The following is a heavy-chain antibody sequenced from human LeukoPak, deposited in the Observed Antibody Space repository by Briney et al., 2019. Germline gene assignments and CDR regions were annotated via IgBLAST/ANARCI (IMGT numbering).Heavy chain of an antibody. D-gene: IGHD3-9*01. CDR2: IYYSGST. J-gene: IGHJ6*03. Sequence: SESLSLTCTVSGGSISSYYWSWIRQPPGKGLEWIGDIYYSGSTNYNPSLKSRVTISVDTSKNQFSLKLSSVTAADTAVYYCERGAPPGYVTFYYYYYMDVWGKGTTVTVSS. V-gene: IGHV4-59*01. CDR1: GGSISSYY. CDR3: ERGAPPGYVTFYYYYYMDV.